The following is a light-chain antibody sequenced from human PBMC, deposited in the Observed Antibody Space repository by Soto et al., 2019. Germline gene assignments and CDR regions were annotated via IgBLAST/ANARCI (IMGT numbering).Light chain of an antibody. V-gene: IGLV2-14*01. J-gene: IGLJ1*01. CDR2: EVS. CDR3: ASYTSSITYV. CDR1: SSDVGGYNY. Sequence: QSVVTQPASVSGSPGQSITISCTGTSSDVGGYNYVSWYQQHPGKAPKLMIYEVSNRPSGVSNRFSGSKSGNTASLTISGLQAEAEADYYCASYTSSITYVFGTGTQLTVL.